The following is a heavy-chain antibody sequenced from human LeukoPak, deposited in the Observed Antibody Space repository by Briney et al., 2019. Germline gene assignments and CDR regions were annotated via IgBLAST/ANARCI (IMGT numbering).Heavy chain of an antibody. D-gene: IGHD6-6*01. CDR2: IRSKAYGGTT. V-gene: IGHV3-49*04. CDR3: TRVRIAARHYYYYGMDV. Sequence: GGSLRLSCTASGFTFGDYAMSWVRQAPGKGLEWVGFIRSKAYGGTTEYAASVKGRFTISRDDSKSIAYLQMNSLKTEDTAVYYCTRVRIAARHYYYYGMDVWGQGTTVTVSS. J-gene: IGHJ6*02. CDR1: GFTFGDYA.